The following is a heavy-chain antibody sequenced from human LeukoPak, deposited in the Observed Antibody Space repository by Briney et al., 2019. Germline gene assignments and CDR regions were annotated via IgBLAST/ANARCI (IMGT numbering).Heavy chain of an antibody. CDR2: IYYSGTT. CDR1: GGSISSGDFY. J-gene: IGHJ4*02. D-gene: IGHD5-18*01. Sequence: SETLSLTCTVSGGSISSGDFYWSWIRQHPGKGLEWLGYIYYSGTTYYNPSLKSRVTFSVDTSKNQFSLKLNPVTAADTALYYCARGTTDGYSYGRFDYWGQGTLVTVSS. V-gene: IGHV4-31*03. CDR3: ARGTTDGYSYGRFDY.